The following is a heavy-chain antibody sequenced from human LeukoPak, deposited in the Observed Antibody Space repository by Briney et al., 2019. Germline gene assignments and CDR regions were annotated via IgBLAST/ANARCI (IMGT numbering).Heavy chain of an antibody. CDR1: GFTFSSYS. J-gene: IGHJ5*02. D-gene: IGHD6-13*01. Sequence: GGSLRLSCAASGFTFSSYSMNWVRQAPGKGLEWVSSISSSSSYISYADSVKGRFTISRDNAKNSLYLQMNSLRAEDTAVYYCARDGGCCSAAGTENWFDPWGQGTLVTVSS. CDR3: ARDGGCCSAAGTENWFDP. V-gene: IGHV3-21*01. CDR2: ISSSSSYI.